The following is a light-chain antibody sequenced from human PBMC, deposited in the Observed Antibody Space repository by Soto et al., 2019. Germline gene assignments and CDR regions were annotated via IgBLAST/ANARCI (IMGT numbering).Light chain of an antibody. CDR3: QQYKNWPPLT. Sequence: ETVMTQSPATLSVSPGERATLSCRASQSVSSNLAWYQQKPGQAPRLLIYGASTRATGIPARFSGSGSGTDFTLTISSLQSEDSAVYFCQQYKNWPPLTFGGGTKVEIK. J-gene: IGKJ4*01. V-gene: IGKV3-15*01. CDR2: GAS. CDR1: QSVSSN.